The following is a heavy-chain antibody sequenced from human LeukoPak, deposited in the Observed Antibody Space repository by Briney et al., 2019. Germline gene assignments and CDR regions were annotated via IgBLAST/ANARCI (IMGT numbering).Heavy chain of an antibody. CDR1: GGSISSSTYY. D-gene: IGHD3-16*01. CDR3: VRGSTLRHYQY. V-gene: IGHV4-39*01. CDR2: IYYSGST. J-gene: IGHJ4*02. Sequence: SETLSLTCTVSGGSISSSTYYWGWIRRPPGKGLEWIGSIYYSGSTYYNPSLKRRVTVSVDTSKNQFSLKLSSVTAADTALYYCVRGSTLRHYQYWGQGILATVSS.